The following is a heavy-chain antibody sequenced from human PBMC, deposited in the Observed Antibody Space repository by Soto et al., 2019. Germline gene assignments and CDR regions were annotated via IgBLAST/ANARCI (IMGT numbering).Heavy chain of an antibody. CDR1: GGTFSSYA. CDR3: VRDPYLPAAGRLSSLHY. D-gene: IGHD2-2*01. CDR2: IIPIFGTA. J-gene: IGHJ4*02. V-gene: IGHV1-69*13. Sequence: SVKVSCKASGGTFSSYAISWVRQAPGQGLEWMGGIIPIFGTANYAQKFQGRVTITADESTSTAYMELSSLKAEDTAVYYCVRDPYLPAAGRLSSLHYWGPGTLVTVSS.